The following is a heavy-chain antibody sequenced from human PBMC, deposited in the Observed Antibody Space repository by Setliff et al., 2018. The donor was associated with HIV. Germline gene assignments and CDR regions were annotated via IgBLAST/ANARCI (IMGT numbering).Heavy chain of an antibody. Sequence: GGALRLSCAASGFTFSSYAMSWVRQAPGKGLEWVSAISGSGGSTYYADSVKGRFTISRDNSKNTLYLQMNSLRAEDTAVYYCARGGVGVLIYFQHWGQGTLVTVSS. D-gene: IGHD2-15*01. J-gene: IGHJ1*01. CDR3: ARGGVGVLIYFQH. V-gene: IGHV3-23*01. CDR1: GFTFSSYA. CDR2: ISGSGGST.